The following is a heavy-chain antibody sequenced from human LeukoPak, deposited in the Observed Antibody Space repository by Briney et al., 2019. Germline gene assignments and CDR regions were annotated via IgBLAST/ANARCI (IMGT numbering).Heavy chain of an antibody. CDR1: GGSFSGYY. CDR2: INHSGNT. Sequence: SETLSLTCAVYGGSFSGYYWSWIRQPPGRGLEWIGDINHSGNTTYNPSLKSRVTISLGTSKNRSSLRLSSVTAADTAVYYCARDHDFWNGFYGLDVWGQGTTVTVSS. D-gene: IGHD3-3*01. CDR3: ARDHDFWNGFYGLDV. J-gene: IGHJ6*02. V-gene: IGHV4-34*01.